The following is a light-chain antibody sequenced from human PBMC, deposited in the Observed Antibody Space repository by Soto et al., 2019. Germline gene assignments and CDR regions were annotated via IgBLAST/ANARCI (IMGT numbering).Light chain of an antibody. CDR1: QSVGSN. CDR3: QQYNNRPPWT. CDR2: GAS. J-gene: IGKJ1*01. Sequence: DIVMTQSPATLSVSPGERATLSCRASQSVGSNLAWYQQKPGQAPRLLMYGASTRATGVPARFSGSGSGAEFTLTISSLQSEDFAVYYCQQYNNRPPWTFGQGTKVEIE. V-gene: IGKV3-15*01.